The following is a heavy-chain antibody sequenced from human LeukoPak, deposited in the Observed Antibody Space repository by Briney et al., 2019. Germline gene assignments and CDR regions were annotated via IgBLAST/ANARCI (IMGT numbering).Heavy chain of an antibody. Sequence: SVKVSCKASGGTFSSYAISWVRQAPGQGLEWMGGIIPIFGTANYAQKFQGRVTITADESTSTAYMELSSLRSDDTAVYYCASGQQLVRLDYWGLGTLVTVSS. D-gene: IGHD6-13*01. CDR2: IIPIFGTA. CDR3: ASGQQLVRLDY. CDR1: GGTFSSYA. J-gene: IGHJ4*02. V-gene: IGHV1-69*01.